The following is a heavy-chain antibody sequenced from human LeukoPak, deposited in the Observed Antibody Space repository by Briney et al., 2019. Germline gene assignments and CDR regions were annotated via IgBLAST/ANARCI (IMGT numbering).Heavy chain of an antibody. CDR2: IDWDDDT. V-gene: IGHV2-70*17. CDR3: ARVVVVGPLYFDY. Sequence: GSGPTLVNPTQTLTLTCTFSGFSLSTSGTSVSWIRQPPGKALEWLARIDWDDDTFYRTSLKTRLTISKDTSKNQVVLTMTNMDPVDTATYYCARVVVVGPLYFDYWGQGTLVTVSS. J-gene: IGHJ4*02. CDR1: GFSLSTSGTS. D-gene: IGHD2-15*01.